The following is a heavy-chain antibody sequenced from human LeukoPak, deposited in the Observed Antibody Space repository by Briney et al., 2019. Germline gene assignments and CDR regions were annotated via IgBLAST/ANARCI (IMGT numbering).Heavy chain of an antibody. J-gene: IGHJ4*02. CDR1: GIPFGKPS. V-gene: IGHV3-30*18. D-gene: IGHD3-9*01. CDR2: IPYDGNKQ. CDR3: AKDGARYLLTYYFEY. Sequence: GGSLRLLCAASGIPFGKPSMDWVRQAPGKGLEWVAAIPYDGNKQLYADSVKGRFTISRDNSKITLNLQMNSLRDEDTAVYYCAKDGARYLLTYYFEYWGQGTLVTVSS.